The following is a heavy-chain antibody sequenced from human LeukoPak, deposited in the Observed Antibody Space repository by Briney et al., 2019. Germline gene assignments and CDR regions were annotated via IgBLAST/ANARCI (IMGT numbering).Heavy chain of an antibody. D-gene: IGHD1-26*01. CDR1: GFTFSTYA. V-gene: IGHV3-23*01. CDR2: IRGSGGST. Sequence: GGSLRLSCSTSGFTFSTYAMSWVRQAPGRGLEWVSTIRGSGGSTYYADSVKGRFTISRDNSKNTLCLQMNSLRAEDTAVYYCAKEVGGWPTHAFDYWGQGPLVTVS. J-gene: IGHJ4*02. CDR3: AKEVGGWPTHAFDY.